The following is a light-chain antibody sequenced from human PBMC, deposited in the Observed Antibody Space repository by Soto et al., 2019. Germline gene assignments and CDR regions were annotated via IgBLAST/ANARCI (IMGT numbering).Light chain of an antibody. CDR2: DAS. V-gene: IGKV1-5*01. CDR3: TQISSAQLP. CDR1: QSISSW. J-gene: IGKJ4*01. Sequence: DIQMTHSPSTLSASVGDRVTITCRASQSISSWLAWYQQKPGKAPKLLIYDASSLESGVPSRFSGSGSEKDFTLSISSLQPEDFATYLSTQISSAQLPFAVGTKVDIX.